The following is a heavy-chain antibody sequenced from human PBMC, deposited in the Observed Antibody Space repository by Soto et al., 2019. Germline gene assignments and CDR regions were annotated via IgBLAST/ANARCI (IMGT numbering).Heavy chain of an antibody. J-gene: IGHJ4*02. CDR1: GGSISNYY. V-gene: IGHV4-4*07. CDR3: ARGHCTTSSCYPSDY. D-gene: IGHD2-2*01. CDR2: IYTSGST. Sequence: SETLSLTCTVSGGSISNYYWSWLRQPAGKGLEWIGRIYTSGSTDYNPSLKSRVTMSIDTSNNQFSLKLSSVTAADTAVYYCARGHCTTSSCYPSDYWGQGTLVTVSS.